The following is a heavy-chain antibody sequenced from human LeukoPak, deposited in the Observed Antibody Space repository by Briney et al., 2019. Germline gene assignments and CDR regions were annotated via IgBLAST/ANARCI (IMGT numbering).Heavy chain of an antibody. CDR1: GYTFTSYF. CDR2: INPRGGNT. Sequence: ASVKVSCKASGYTFTSYFMYGVRQAPGQGLEWMGIINPRGGNTNYAQRFQGRVTMTRDTSTSTVYMELSSLRSEDTAMYYCSRDRTHYYESSGYYSRWEYWGQGTLVTVSS. D-gene: IGHD3-22*01. V-gene: IGHV1-46*01. J-gene: IGHJ4*02. CDR3: SRDRTHYYESSGYYSRWEY.